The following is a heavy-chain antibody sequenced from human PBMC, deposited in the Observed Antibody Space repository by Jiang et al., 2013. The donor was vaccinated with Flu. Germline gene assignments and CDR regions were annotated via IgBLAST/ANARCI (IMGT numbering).Heavy chain of an antibody. D-gene: IGHD1-26*01. CDR2: IDWDDDK. J-gene: IGHJ4*02. Sequence: KPTQTLTLTCTFSGFSLSTSGACVSWVRQPPGKALEWLARIDWDDDKYYSPSLKTRLTISKDTSKNQVVLTMTNMDPVDTATYYCARTLDLSGSYYAHFDYWGQGTLVTVSS. CDR1: GFSLSTSGAC. CDR3: ARTLDLSGSYYAHFDY. V-gene: IGHV2-70*11.